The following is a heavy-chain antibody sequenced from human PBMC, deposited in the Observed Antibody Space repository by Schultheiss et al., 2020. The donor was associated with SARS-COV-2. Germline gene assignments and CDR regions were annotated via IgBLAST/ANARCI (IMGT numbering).Heavy chain of an antibody. D-gene: IGHD1-1*01. V-gene: IGHV3-21*04. CDR3: AKEMFWNPLD. Sequence: GGSLRLSCAASGFTFSGYTMNWVRLAPGKGLEWISSISGTGTNIYYADSMKGRFTISKDNAKNSVSLQKSSLRAEDTAMYYCAKEMFWNPLDWGQGTLVTVAS. CDR1: GFTFSGYT. CDR2: ISGTGTNI. J-gene: IGHJ4*02.